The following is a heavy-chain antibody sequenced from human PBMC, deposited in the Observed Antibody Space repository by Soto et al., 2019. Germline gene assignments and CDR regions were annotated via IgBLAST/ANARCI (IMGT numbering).Heavy chain of an antibody. CDR2: IYYSGST. J-gene: IGHJ5*02. V-gene: IGHV4-59*01. CDR1: GGSISSYY. Sequence: PSETLSLTCTVSGGSISSYYWSWIRQPPGKGLEWIGYIYYSGSTNYNPSLKSRVTISVDTSKNQFSLKLSSVTAADTAVYYCARDHSPHYYDSSGHYYWFDPWGQGTLVTVSS. CDR3: ARDHSPHYYDSSGHYYWFDP. D-gene: IGHD3-22*01.